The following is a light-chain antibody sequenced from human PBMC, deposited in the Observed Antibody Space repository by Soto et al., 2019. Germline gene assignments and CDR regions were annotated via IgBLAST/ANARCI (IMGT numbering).Light chain of an antibody. CDR3: QSYDTFLSAVV. J-gene: IGLJ2*01. CDR2: HNF. Sequence: QLVLTQPPSVSGAPGQSVTLSCTGSGANIGTYEVHWYQQVPGIAPRLLIQHNFNRPSGVPDRFSGSKSGTSASLTITGLQAGDEAYYYCQSYDTFLSAVVFGGGTQLTVL. CDR1: GANIGTYE. V-gene: IGLV1-40*01.